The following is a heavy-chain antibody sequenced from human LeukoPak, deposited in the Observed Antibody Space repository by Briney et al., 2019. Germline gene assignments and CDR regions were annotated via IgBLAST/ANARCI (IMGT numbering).Heavy chain of an antibody. V-gene: IGHV3-23*01. Sequence: GAPLLPCVASGFNFSRYYLSWGRQAPGEGVEWVSGISCCGGSTYYADSVKGRVTISRDNSKNPLHLQMNSLRGEDTAVYYCAKGIYESRSRRYFDGWGQGTLVTVSP. D-gene: IGHD3-22*01. CDR3: AKGIYESRSRRYFDG. CDR1: GFNFSRYY. J-gene: IGHJ4*02. CDR2: ISCCGGST.